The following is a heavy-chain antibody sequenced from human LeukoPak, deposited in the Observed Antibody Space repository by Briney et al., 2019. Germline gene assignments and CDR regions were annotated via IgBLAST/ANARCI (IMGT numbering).Heavy chain of an antibody. J-gene: IGHJ4*02. Sequence: PGASLGLSCAASGFTFSSYAMSWVRQAPGKGPEWVSAISGSGGSTYYADSVKGRFTISRDNSKNTLYLQMNSLRAEDTAVYYCAKVSCSSTSCNFDYWGQGTLVTVSS. D-gene: IGHD2-2*01. CDR1: GFTFSSYA. CDR3: AKVSCSSTSCNFDY. CDR2: ISGSGGST. V-gene: IGHV3-23*01.